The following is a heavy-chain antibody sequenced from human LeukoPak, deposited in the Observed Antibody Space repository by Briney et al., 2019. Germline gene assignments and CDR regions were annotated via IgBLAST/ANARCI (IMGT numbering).Heavy chain of an antibody. Sequence: SETLSLTCTVSGGSISISTYYWGWIRQPPGKGLECIGSIYYDGTTYSNPSLKSRVTISVDTSKNRFSLKLSSVTAADTAVYYCARLRFLEWTNYYYYMDVWGKGTTATVSS. V-gene: IGHV4-39*01. CDR3: ARLRFLEWTNYYYYMDV. CDR1: GGSISISTYY. D-gene: IGHD3-3*01. J-gene: IGHJ6*03. CDR2: IYYDGTT.